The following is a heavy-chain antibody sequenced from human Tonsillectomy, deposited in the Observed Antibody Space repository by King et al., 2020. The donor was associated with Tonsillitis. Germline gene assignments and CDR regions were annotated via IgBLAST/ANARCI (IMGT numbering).Heavy chain of an antibody. Sequence: VQLVESGGGLIQPGGSLRLSCAASGFTVSSGYMNWVRQAPGKGLEWVSVVYAGGSTYYADSVKGRFTISRDNSKNMLYLQMNSLRAEDTAVYYCAGYYDFWGGLDYWGQGTLVTASS. V-gene: IGHV3-53*01. J-gene: IGHJ4*02. D-gene: IGHD3-3*01. CDR2: VYAGGST. CDR1: GFTVSSGY. CDR3: AGYYDFWGGLDY.